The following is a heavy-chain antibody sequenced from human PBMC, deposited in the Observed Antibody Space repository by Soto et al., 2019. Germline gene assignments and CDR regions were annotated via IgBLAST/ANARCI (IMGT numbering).Heavy chain of an antibody. Sequence: QVQLQESGPGLVKPSETLSLTCFVSGGSVSSDTYYWSWIRQPPGKGLEWIGYISYSGSTNYNPSLKSRVTMSVDTAKNSFSLKLSSVTAADTAVYYCARGDQVGCFDPCGPGTLVTVSS. CDR1: GGSVSSDTYY. CDR3: ARGDQVGCFDP. CDR2: ISYSGST. V-gene: IGHV4-61*01. D-gene: IGHD2-2*01. J-gene: IGHJ5*02.